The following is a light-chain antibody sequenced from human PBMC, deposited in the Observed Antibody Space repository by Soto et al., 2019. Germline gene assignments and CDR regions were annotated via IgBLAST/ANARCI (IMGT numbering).Light chain of an antibody. CDR2: GAS. CDR1: QSVSNNY. V-gene: IGKV3-20*01. J-gene: IGKJ1*01. Sequence: EIVLTQSPGTLSLSPGERATLSCRASQSVSNNYLAWYQQKPGQAPRLLIYGASNRATGIPDRFSGSGSGTDFTLTISRLEPDDFATYYCQQYNSYRWTFGQGTKVDIK. CDR3: QQYNSYRWT.